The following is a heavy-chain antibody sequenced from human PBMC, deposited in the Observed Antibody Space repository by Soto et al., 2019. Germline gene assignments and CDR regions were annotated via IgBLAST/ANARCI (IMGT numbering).Heavy chain of an antibody. Sequence: SETLSLTSAVSGGSISSSNWWSWVRQPPGKGLEWIGEIYHSGSTNYNPSLKSRVTISVDKSKNQFSLKLSSVTAADTAVYYCARVASPNLGMTMVRGVNPWFDPWGQGTLVTVSS. V-gene: IGHV4-4*02. CDR3: ARVASPNLGMTMVRGVNPWFDP. CDR2: IYHSGST. J-gene: IGHJ5*02. D-gene: IGHD3-10*01. CDR1: GGSISSSNW.